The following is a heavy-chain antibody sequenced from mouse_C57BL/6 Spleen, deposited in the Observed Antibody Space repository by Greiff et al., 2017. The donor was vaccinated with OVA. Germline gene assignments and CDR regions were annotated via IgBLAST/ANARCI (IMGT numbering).Heavy chain of an antibody. CDR1: GYSITSDY. V-gene: IGHV3-8*01. J-gene: IGHJ1*03. CDR2: ISYSGST. Sequence: EVHLVKSGPGLAKPSQTLSLTCSVTGYSITSDYWNWIRKFPGNKLEYMGYISYSGSTYYNPSLKSRISITRDTSKNQYYLQLNSVTTEDTATYYCARSGVSYRRYFDVWGTGTTVTVSS. CDR3: ARSGVSYRRYFDV. D-gene: IGHD1-1*01.